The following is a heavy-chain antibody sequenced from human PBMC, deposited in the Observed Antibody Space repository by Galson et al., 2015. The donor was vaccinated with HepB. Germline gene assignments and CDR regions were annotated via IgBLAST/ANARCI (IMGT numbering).Heavy chain of an antibody. CDR2: IIPIFGTA. CDR3: ARGTYYYYYMDV. J-gene: IGHJ6*03. CDR1: GGTFSSYA. V-gene: IGHV1-69*13. Sequence: SVKVSCKASGGTFSSYAISWVRQAPGQGLEWMGGIIPIFGTANYAQKFQGRVTITADESTSTAYMELSSLRSEDTAVYYCARGTYYYYYMDVWGKGTTVTVSS.